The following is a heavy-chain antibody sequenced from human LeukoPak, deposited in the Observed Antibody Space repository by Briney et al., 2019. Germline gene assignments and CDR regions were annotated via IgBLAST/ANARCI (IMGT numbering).Heavy chain of an antibody. V-gene: IGHV3-23*01. Sequence: GGALRLSCAACGFTFSSYAMSWVRQAPGKGLEGVSASSGSGCSTYYADSVKGRFTISRDNSKHTLSLQMNSLRPEDTAAYYCAKVGGSSGRSKTTRYYFDYWGQGTLVTVSS. CDR3: AKVGGSSGRSKTTRYYFDY. CDR2: SSGSGCST. D-gene: IGHD6-25*01. J-gene: IGHJ4*02. CDR1: GFTFSSYA.